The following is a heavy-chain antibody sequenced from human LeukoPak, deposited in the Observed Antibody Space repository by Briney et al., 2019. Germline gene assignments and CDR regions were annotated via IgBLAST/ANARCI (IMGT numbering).Heavy chain of an antibody. D-gene: IGHD3-22*01. CDR1: GYTFTSYA. V-gene: IGHV1-3*01. CDR3: ARDVESTGYDSSGYYPSHFDY. J-gene: IGHJ4*02. CDR2: INAGNGNT. Sequence: ASVKVSCKASGYTFTSYAMHWVRQAPGQRLEWMGWINAGNGNTKYSQKFQGRVTITRDTSASTAYMEVGSLRSEDTAVYYCARDVESTGYDSSGYYPSHFDYWGQGTLVTVSS.